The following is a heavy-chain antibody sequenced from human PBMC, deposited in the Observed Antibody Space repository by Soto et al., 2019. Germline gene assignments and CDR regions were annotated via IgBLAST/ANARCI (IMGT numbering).Heavy chain of an antibody. J-gene: IGHJ4*02. CDR2: IYYSGST. V-gene: IGHV4-59*08. CDR1: GGSLSSYY. Sequence: SETLSLTGTVSGGSLSSYYWSWIRQPPGKGLEWIGYIYYSGSTNYNPSLKSRVTISVDTSKNQFSLKLNSMTAADTAVYYCARHNYGSGSTYFDYWGQGTLVTVSS. D-gene: IGHD3-10*01. CDR3: ARHNYGSGSTYFDY.